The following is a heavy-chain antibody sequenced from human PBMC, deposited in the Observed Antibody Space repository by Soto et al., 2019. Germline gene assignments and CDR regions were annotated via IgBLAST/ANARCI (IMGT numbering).Heavy chain of an antibody. CDR1: GLTFSNYE. D-gene: IGHD3-10*01. J-gene: IGHJ3*01. Sequence: EVQLVESGGGLVLPGGSLRLSCAASGLTFSNYEMNWVRQAPGKGLEWVSYIGRGGTTTYYADSLKGRFTISRDNAKNSLYLQMNSLRAEGTAVYYCATRSGGGGAFDFWGQGTMVTVSS. CDR2: IGRGGTTT. V-gene: IGHV3-48*03. CDR3: ATRSGGGGAFDF.